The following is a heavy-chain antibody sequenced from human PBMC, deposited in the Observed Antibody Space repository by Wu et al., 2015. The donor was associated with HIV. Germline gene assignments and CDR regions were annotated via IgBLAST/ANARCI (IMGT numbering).Heavy chain of an antibody. V-gene: IGHV1-18*01. CDR3: ARGGHCTQGVCYHLEY. J-gene: IGHJ4*02. CDR1: GYLFTHYG. CDR2: VSAWDGRT. Sequence: QVHLVQSGDEVKKPGASVKVSCKASGYLFTHYGVTWVRLAPGQRLEWVGWVSAWDGRTNYAQNLQGRVTMTTDSSTDTAYMELKSLTSDDTAVYFCARGGHCTQGVCYHLEYWGQGTLVTVSS. D-gene: IGHD2-8*01.